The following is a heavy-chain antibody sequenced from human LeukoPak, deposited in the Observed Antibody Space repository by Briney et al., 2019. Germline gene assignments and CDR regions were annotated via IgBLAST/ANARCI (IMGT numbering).Heavy chain of an antibody. D-gene: IGHD1-26*01. CDR3: ARDAENSGSYSFDY. Sequence: ASVTVSCKASGYTFTGYYMDWVRQAPGQGLEWMGRINPNSGGINYAQKFQGRVTMTRDTSISTVYMELSRLRSDDTAVYYCARDAENSGSYSFDYWGQGTLVTVSS. CDR2: INPNSGGI. J-gene: IGHJ4*02. CDR1: GYTFTGYY. V-gene: IGHV1-2*06.